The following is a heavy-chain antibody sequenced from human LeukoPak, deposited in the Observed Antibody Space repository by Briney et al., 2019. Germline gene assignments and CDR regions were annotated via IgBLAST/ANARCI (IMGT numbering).Heavy chain of an antibody. CDR3: ARVRDVTMIVGAGFYFDY. CDR2: IYYSGST. J-gene: IGHJ4*02. Sequence: SETLSLTCTVSGGSVSSGDYYWSWIRRPPGKGLEWIGFIYYSGSTYYNPSLKSRLTISVATSKNQFSLKLSSVTAADTAVYYCARVRDVTMIVGAGFYFDYWGQGTLVTVSS. CDR1: GGSVSSGDYY. V-gene: IGHV4-30-4*01. D-gene: IGHD3-22*01.